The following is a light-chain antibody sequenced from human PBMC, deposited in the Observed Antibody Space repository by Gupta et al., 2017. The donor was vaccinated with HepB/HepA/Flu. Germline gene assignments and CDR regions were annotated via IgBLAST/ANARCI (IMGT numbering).Light chain of an antibody. J-gene: IGKJ1*01. CDR3: QQYNNRRT. Sequence: EIVMTQSPATLSVSPGERATLSCRASQSVSSNLAWYQQKPDQAPRLLIYGASTRATGIPARFSGSGSGTEFTLTISSLQSEYVAVYYCQQYNNRRTFGQGTKVEI. CDR1: QSVSSN. CDR2: GAS. V-gene: IGKV3-15*01.